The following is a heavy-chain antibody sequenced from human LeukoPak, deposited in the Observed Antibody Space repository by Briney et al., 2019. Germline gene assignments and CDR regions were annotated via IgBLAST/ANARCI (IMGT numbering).Heavy chain of an antibody. Sequence: PSETLSLTCAVYGGSFSGYYWSWIRQPPGKGLEWIGEINHSGSTNYNPSLKSRVTISVDTSKNQFSLKLSSVTAADTAVYYCARGGPREGGEGLDYWGQGTLVTISS. D-gene: IGHD2-21*01. CDR2: INHSGST. CDR1: GGSFSGYY. V-gene: IGHV4-34*01. CDR3: ARGGPREGGEGLDY. J-gene: IGHJ4*02.